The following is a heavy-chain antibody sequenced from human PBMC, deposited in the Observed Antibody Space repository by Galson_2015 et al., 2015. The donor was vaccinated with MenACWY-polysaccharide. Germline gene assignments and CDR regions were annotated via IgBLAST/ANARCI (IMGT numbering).Heavy chain of an antibody. CDR1: GGSISSSYW. CDR3: AKRPIRASGGGLDI. CDR2: IYHDGRT. J-gene: IGHJ6*02. V-gene: IGHV4-4*02. Sequence: ETLSLTCAVSGGSISSSYWWTWVRQPPGKGLEWIGEIYHDGRTAYIPSLKSRITVSLDKAKNQVSLRLISVTAADTAVYYCAKRPIRASGGGLDIWGQGTTVTVS. D-gene: IGHD3-10*01.